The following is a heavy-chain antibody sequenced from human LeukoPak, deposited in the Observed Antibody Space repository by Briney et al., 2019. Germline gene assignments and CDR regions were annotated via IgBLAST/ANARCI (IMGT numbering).Heavy chain of an antibody. CDR1: GGSFSAYY. Sequence: PSETLSLTCAVYGGSFSAYYWSWIRQPPGKGLEWIGEINHSGSTNYNPSLKSRVTISVDTSKNQFSLKLSSVTAADTAVYYCARGHHDYVWGSYRYTRGFDYWGQGTLVTVSS. CDR2: INHSGST. V-gene: IGHV4-34*01. CDR3: ARGHHDYVWGSYRYTRGFDY. J-gene: IGHJ4*02. D-gene: IGHD3-16*02.